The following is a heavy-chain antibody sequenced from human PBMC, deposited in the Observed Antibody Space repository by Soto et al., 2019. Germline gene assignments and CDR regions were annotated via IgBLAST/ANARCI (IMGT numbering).Heavy chain of an antibody. CDR1: GFTFSSYA. V-gene: IGHV3-30-3*01. D-gene: IGHD6-13*01. CDR2: ISYDGSNK. J-gene: IGHJ4*02. CDR3: ASSIVAAADY. Sequence: QVQLVESGGGVVQPGRSLRLSCAASGFTFSSYAMHWVRQAPGKGLEWVAVISYDGSNKYYADSVKGRFTISRDNSKNTLYLQMTSLRAEDTAVYYCASSIVAAADYWGQGTLVTVSS.